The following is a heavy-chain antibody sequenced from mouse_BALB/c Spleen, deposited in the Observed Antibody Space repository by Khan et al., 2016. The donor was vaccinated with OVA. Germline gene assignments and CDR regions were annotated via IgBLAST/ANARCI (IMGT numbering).Heavy chain of an antibody. J-gene: IGHJ2*01. CDR1: GYTFSTYW. V-gene: IGHV1-9*01. CDR2: ILPGSGTT. Sequence: QVQLQQSGAELMKPGASVKISCKVTGYTFSTYWIEWVMQRPGHGLEWIGEILPGSGTTNYSEKFKDKATFTADTSSNTVYMQFSSLTSEESAVYYFARSGGYDGDYWGQGTTLTVSS. CDR3: ARSGGYDGDY. D-gene: IGHD2-2*01.